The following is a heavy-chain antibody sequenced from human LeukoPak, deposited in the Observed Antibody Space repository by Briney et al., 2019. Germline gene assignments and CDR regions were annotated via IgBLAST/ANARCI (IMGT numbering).Heavy chain of an antibody. CDR3: ARGISMVRGNQHFDY. CDR1: GGSISSYY. CDR2: IYTSGST. J-gene: IGHJ4*02. D-gene: IGHD3-10*01. V-gene: IGHV4-4*07. Sequence: PSDTLSLTCTVSGGSISSYYWSWIRQPAGKGLEWIGRIYTSGSTNYNPSLKSRVTMSVDTSKNQFSLKLSSVTAADTAVYYCARGISMVRGNQHFDYWGQGTLVTVSS.